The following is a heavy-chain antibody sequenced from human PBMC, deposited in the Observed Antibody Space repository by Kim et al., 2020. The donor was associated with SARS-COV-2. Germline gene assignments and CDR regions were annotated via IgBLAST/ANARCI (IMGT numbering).Heavy chain of an antibody. Sequence: PSFQGQVTISADKSISTAYLQWSSLKASDTAMYYCARSAYGDYGGFAFDIWGQGTMVTVSS. D-gene: IGHD4-17*01. V-gene: IGHV5-51*01. J-gene: IGHJ3*02. CDR3: ARSAYGDYGGFAFDI.